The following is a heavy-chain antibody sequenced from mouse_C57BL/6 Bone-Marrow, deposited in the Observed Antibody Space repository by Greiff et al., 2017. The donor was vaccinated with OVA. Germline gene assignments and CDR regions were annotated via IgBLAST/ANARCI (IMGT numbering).Heavy chain of an antibody. J-gene: IGHJ1*03. D-gene: IGHD1-1*01. V-gene: IGHV2-5*01. CDR2: IWRGGST. Sequence: VQLQQSGPGLVQPSQSLSITCTVSGFSLTSYGVHWVRQSPGKGLEWLGVIWRGGSTDYNAAFMSHLSLTKDNSKSHVFFKMNSLQADDTAIYYCAKESGSSPWYFDVWGTGTTVTVSS. CDR1: GFSLTSYG. CDR3: AKESGSSPWYFDV.